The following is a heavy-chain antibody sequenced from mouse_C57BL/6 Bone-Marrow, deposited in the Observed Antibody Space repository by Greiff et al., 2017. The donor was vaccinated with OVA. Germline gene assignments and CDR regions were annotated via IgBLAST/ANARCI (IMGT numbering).Heavy chain of an antibody. Sequence: EVKLMESGGGLVKPGGSLKLSCAASGFTFSDYGMHWVRQSPEQGLEWVAYICSGSSTIYYADTVKGRFTISGDHAKNTLYLQMTSLRSEDTAMYYCERKGDYYSNYGYFDVWGTGTTVNVSS. CDR3: ERKGDYYSNYGYFDV. CDR1: GFTFSDYG. CDR2: ICSGSSTI. V-gene: IGHV5-17*01. J-gene: IGHJ1*03. D-gene: IGHD2-5*01.